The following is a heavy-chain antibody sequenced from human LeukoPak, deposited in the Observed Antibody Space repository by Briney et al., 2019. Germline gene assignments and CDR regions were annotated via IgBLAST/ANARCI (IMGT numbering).Heavy chain of an antibody. CDR3: ATTGVGSGSYFAWSRFDYFDY. CDR2: ISGSDGST. CDR1: GFTFSSYA. J-gene: IGHJ4*02. Sequence: GGSLRLSCAASGFTFSSYAMSWVRQAPGKGLEWVSAISGSDGSTYYADSVKGRFTISRDNSKNTLYLQMNSLRAEDTAVYYCATTGVGSGSYFAWSRFDYFDYWGQGTLVTVSS. V-gene: IGHV3-23*01. D-gene: IGHD1-26*01.